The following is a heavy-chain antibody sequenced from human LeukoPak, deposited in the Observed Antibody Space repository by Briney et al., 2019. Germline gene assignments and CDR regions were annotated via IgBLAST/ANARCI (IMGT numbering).Heavy chain of an antibody. Sequence: LPGGSLRLSCAASGFTFSSYGMHWVRQAPGKGLEWVAFIRYDGSNKYYADSVKGRFTISRDNSKNTLYLQMNSLRAEDTAVYYCAKAALPYSSGRDYFDYWGQGTLVTVSS. CDR2: IRYDGSNK. CDR3: AKAALPYSSGRDYFDY. D-gene: IGHD6-19*01. V-gene: IGHV3-30*02. J-gene: IGHJ4*02. CDR1: GFTFSSYG.